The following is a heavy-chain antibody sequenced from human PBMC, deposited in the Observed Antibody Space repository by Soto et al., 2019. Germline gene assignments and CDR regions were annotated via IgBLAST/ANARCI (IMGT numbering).Heavy chain of an antibody. V-gene: IGHV3-7*01. J-gene: IGHJ5*02. Sequence: EVQLVQSGGGLVQPGGSLRLSCTPSGFTLSYWMSWVRQAPGKGLEWVDNIKEEGSEIQYVDSVKVRFTISRDTAKNSLYPEMNRVRVAATAVYYCASPRAVTSGWDRWAQGTLVTVSS. D-gene: IGHD4-17*01. CDR2: IKEEGSEI. CDR1: GFTLSYW. CDR3: ASPRAVTSGWDR.